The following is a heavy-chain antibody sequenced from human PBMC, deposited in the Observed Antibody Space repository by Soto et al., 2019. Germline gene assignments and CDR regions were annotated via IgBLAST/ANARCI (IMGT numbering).Heavy chain of an antibody. CDR1: GGSITDYS. D-gene: IGHD2-21*02. CDR3: ARAQGEGVTADNGFDP. V-gene: IGHV4-4*07. CDR2: IFRSGST. J-gene: IGHJ5*01. Sequence: SETLSLTCTASGGSITDYSWVWIRQPAGKGLEWIGRIFRSGSTNYNPSLKGRITMSVNTSKNQFYLKLNSASATDTAVYFCARAQGEGVTADNGFDPWGQGILVTVSS.